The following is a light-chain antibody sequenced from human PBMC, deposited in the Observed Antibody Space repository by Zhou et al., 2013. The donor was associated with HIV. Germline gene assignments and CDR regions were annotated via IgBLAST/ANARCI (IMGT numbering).Light chain of an antibody. Sequence: EIVLTQSPAIVSLTPGERATLSCRVSQSVSSGSLAWFQQRPGQAPRLLIYGASTRATGVPERFSGSGSGTAFTLTIRRLEPEDFAVYYCQQRTNGLTFGGGTKVEIK. CDR1: QSVSSGS. V-gene: IGKV3D-20*02. J-gene: IGKJ4*01. CDR2: GAS. CDR3: QQRTNGLT.